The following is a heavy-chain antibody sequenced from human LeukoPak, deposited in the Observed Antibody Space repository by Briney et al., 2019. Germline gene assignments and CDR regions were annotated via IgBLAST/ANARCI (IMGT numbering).Heavy chain of an antibody. CDR3: ARRWSSYRYSYGPSYFDY. CDR1: GGSISSGGYY. V-gene: IGHV4-34*01. CDR2: INHSGST. Sequence: PSETLSLTCAVSGGSISSGGYYWSWIRQPPGKGLEWIGEINHSGSTNYNPSLKSRVTISVDTSKNQFSLKLSSVTAADTAVYYCARRWSSYRYSYGPSYFDYWGQGTLVTVSS. D-gene: IGHD5-18*01. J-gene: IGHJ4*02.